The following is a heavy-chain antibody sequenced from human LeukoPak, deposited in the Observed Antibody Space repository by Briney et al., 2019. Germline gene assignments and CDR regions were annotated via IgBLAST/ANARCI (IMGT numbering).Heavy chain of an antibody. J-gene: IGHJ4*02. Sequence: ASVKVSCKASGYTLTGYYMHWVRQAPGQGLEWMGWINPNSGGTKYAQKLQGRVTMTTDTSTSTAYMELRSPRSDDTAVYYCAREVTIVGSDYWGQGTLVTVSS. CDR3: AREVTIVGSDY. D-gene: IGHD1-26*01. CDR2: INPNSGGT. CDR1: GYTLTGYY. V-gene: IGHV1-2*02.